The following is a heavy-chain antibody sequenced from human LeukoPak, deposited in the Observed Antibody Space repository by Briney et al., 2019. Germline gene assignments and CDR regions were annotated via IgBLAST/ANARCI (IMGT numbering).Heavy chain of an antibody. V-gene: IGHV4-59*01. CDR1: GGSISTYY. CDR2: MHDGGTA. Sequence: SETLSLTCTVSGGSISTYYWSWIRQTPGKGLEWMGHMHDGGTAYYNPSLTGRVAMSVDTSTNQFSLNLTSVTAEDTAVYYCARSGVSKSKTIIVVPEVWFDPWGQGTLVTVSS. J-gene: IGHJ5*02. D-gene: IGHD3-22*01. CDR3: ARSGVSKSKTIIVVPEVWFDP.